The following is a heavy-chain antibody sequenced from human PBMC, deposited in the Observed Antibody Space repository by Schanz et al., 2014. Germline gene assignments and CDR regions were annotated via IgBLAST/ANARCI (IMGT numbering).Heavy chain of an antibody. CDR1: GGTFSSYT. J-gene: IGHJ6*02. CDR3: ARAKRFGDMDV. V-gene: IGHV1-69*02. Sequence: QVQLVQSEAEVKKPGSSVKVSCKASGGTFSSYTINWVRQAPGQGLEWMGRIIPILGIANYAQKFQGRVTITADRSTSTAYMELSSLRSDDTAVYYCARAKRFGDMDVWGQGTTVTVSS. D-gene: IGHD3-10*01. CDR2: IIPILGIA.